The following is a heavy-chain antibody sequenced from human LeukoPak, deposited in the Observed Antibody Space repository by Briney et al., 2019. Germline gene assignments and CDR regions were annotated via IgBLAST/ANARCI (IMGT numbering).Heavy chain of an antibody. Sequence: PSETLSLTCTVSGGSISSYYWSWIRQPPGKGLEWIGYIYYSGITNYKPSLKSRVTISVDTSKKQFSLKLSSVTAADTAVYYCARHVSALGAFDIWGQGTMVTVSS. CDR2: IYYSGIT. J-gene: IGHJ3*02. CDR3: ARHVSALGAFDI. CDR1: GGSISSYY. D-gene: IGHD7-27*01. V-gene: IGHV4-59*08.